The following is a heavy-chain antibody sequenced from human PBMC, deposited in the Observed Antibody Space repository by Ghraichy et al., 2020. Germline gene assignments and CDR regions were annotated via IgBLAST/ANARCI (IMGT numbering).Heavy chain of an antibody. J-gene: IGHJ4*02. CDR3: ARGIFYYGSGTSLDY. Sequence: ESLNISCAVYGGSISGYYWNWIRQPPGKGLEWIGEIDHSGSTNYNPSLKSRVTISLDTSKNQFSLKLSSVTAADTAVYYCARGIFYYGSGTSLDYWGQGALVTVSS. D-gene: IGHD3-10*01. CDR1: GGSISGYY. CDR2: IDHSGST. V-gene: IGHV4-34*01.